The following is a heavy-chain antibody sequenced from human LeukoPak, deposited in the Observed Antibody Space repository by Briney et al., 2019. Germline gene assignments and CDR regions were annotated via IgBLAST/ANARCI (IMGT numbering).Heavy chain of an antibody. CDR3: AKAPNFYYDSSGYYYYFDY. V-gene: IGHV3-23*01. CDR1: GFTFSSYW. J-gene: IGHJ4*02. Sequence: GGSLRLSCAASGFTFSSYWMSWVRQAPGKGLEWVSAISGSGGSTYYADSVKGRFTISRDNSKNTLYLQMNSLRAEDTAVYYCAKAPNFYYDSSGYYYYFDYWGQGTLVTVSS. D-gene: IGHD3-22*01. CDR2: ISGSGGST.